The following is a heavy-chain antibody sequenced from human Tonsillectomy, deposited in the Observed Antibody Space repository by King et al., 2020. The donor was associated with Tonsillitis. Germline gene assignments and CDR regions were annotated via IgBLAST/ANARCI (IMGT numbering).Heavy chain of an antibody. V-gene: IGHV4-59*01. CDR3: ARGIKGAYYYGSGSYYNVDY. J-gene: IGHJ4*01. D-gene: IGHD3-10*01. CDR2: IYYSGST. Sequence: VQLQESGPGLVKPSETLSLTCTVSGGSISSYYWSWIRQPPGKGLEWIGYIYYSGSTNYNPSLKSRVTISVDTSNNQFSLKLSSVTAADTAVYYCARGIKGAYYYGSGSYYNVDYWGHGTLVTVSS. CDR1: GGSISSYY.